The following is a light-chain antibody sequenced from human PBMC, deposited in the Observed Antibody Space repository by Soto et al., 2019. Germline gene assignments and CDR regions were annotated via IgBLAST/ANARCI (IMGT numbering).Light chain of an antibody. CDR1: QGIRIF. Sequence: IWMTQSPSLLSASTGDRVTISCRMSQGIRIFLNWYQQKPGKAPRLLIYAASSLQSGVPSRFSGSGSETAFTLTISSLQPEDFATYYCQQNYRAPPWTFGQGTKVDIK. J-gene: IGKJ1*01. CDR3: QQNYRAPPWT. V-gene: IGKV1D-8*03. CDR2: AAS.